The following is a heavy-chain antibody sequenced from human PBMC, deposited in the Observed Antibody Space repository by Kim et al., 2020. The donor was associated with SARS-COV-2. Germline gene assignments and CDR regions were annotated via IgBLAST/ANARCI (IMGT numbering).Heavy chain of an antibody. J-gene: IGHJ4*02. CDR1: GFTFGDYA. V-gene: IGHV3-9*01. CDR3: AKDIDQTTVTIDY. CDR2: ISWNSGSI. D-gene: IGHD4-17*01. Sequence: GGSLRLSCAASGFTFGDYAMHWVRQAPGKGLEWVSGISWNSGSIGYADSVKGRFTISRDNAKNSLYLQMNSLRAEDTALYYCAKDIDQTTVTIDYWGQGTLVTVSS.